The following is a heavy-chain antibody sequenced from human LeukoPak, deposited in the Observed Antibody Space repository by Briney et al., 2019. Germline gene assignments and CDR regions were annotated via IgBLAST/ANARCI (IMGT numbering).Heavy chain of an antibody. CDR1: GFTFSSYS. D-gene: IGHD6-19*01. J-gene: IGHJ4*02. V-gene: IGHV3-21*01. CDR2: ISSSSSYI. CDR3: ARDSTGYSSGWDDY. Sequence: GGSLRLSCAASGFTFSSYSMNWVRQAPGKGLEWVSSISSSSSYIYYADSVKGQFTISRDNAKNSLYLQMNSLRAEDTAVYYCARDSTGYSSGWDDYWGQGTLVTVSS.